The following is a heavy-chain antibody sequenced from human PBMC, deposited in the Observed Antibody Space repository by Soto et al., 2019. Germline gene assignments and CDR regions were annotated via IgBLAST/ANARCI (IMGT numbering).Heavy chain of an antibody. Sequence: QVQLQQWGAGLLKPSETLSLNCAVYGGSFSGYYWSWIRQPPGKGLEWNGEINHSGRTNYNRSLKSRVTISVDTSKNQFSLKLSSVTAADTAGYYCARGRAAAGLDSWGQGTLVTVSS. CDR2: INHSGRT. CDR1: GGSFSGYY. CDR3: ARGRAAAGLDS. J-gene: IGHJ4*02. V-gene: IGHV4-34*01. D-gene: IGHD6-13*01.